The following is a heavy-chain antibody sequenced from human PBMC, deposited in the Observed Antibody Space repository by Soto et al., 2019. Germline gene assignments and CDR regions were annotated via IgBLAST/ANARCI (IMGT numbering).Heavy chain of an antibody. J-gene: IGHJ5*02. CDR3: LKDAVYGDSLELKDS. Sequence: GGSLRLACAASGFTISTFAMTWVRQAPGKGLECVSGVTGSGGQIHYADSVKGRFTISKDNSKNTLYLQMSNLREEDTALYYWLKDAVYGDSLELKDSWGQRTLDTGSS. D-gene: IGHD5-18*01. V-gene: IGHV3-23*01. CDR1: GFTISTFA. CDR2: VTGSGGQI.